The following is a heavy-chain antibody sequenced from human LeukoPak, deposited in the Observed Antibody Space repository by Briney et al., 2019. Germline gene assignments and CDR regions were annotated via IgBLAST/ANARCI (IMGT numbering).Heavy chain of an antibody. V-gene: IGHV3-48*04. CDR2: ISSSSATI. CDR1: GFTFSTYR. CDR3: ARDQMWDRGVFDY. Sequence: GGSLRLSCAASGFTFSTYRMNWVRQAPGKGLEWLSYISSSSATIYYADSVKGRFTISRDNAKNSLYLQMNSLRAEDTAVYYCARDQMWDRGVFDYWGQGTLITVTS. D-gene: IGHD3-10*01. J-gene: IGHJ4*02.